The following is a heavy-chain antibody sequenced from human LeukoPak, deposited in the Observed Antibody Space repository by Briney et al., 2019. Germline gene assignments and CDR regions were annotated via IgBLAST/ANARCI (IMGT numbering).Heavy chain of an antibody. J-gene: IGHJ4*02. V-gene: IGHV4-34*01. D-gene: IGHD2-2*01. Sequence: SETLSLTCAVYGGSFSGYSWSWIRQPPGKGLEWIGEINHSGSTNYNPSLKSRVTISVDTSKNQFSLKLSSVTVADTAVYYCARGGGYCSSASCYWAGWGQGTLVIVSS. CDR2: INHSGST. CDR1: GGSFSGYS. CDR3: ARGGGYCSSASCYWAG.